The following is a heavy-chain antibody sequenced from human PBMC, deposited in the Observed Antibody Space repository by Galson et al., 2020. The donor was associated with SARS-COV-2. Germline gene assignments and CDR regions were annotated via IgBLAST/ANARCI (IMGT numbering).Heavy chain of an antibody. CDR2: IGTNDYSK. V-gene: IGHV3-11*01. Sequence: GESLKISCAASGFTFSDYYMTWIRQAPGKGLEWVSHIGTNDYSKSYADSVKGRFTISRDNAQNSLFLQMNSLGAEDTAVYYCARGGGAIHYWGQGTLVIV. CDR3: ARGGGAIHY. J-gene: IGHJ4*02. D-gene: IGHD3-16*01. CDR1: GFTFSDYY.